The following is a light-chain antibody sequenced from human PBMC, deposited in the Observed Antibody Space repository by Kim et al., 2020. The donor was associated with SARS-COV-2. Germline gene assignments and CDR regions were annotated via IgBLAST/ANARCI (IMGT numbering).Light chain of an antibody. Sequence: SVTISCTGTSSDVGGYNYVSWYQQHPGKAPKLMIYDVNKRSSGVPDRFSGSKSGNTASLSISGLQAEDDADYYCCSYAGSYTYVVFGGGTQLTVL. CDR1: SSDVGGYNY. J-gene: IGLJ2*01. CDR3: CSYAGSYTYVV. V-gene: IGLV2-11*01. CDR2: DVN.